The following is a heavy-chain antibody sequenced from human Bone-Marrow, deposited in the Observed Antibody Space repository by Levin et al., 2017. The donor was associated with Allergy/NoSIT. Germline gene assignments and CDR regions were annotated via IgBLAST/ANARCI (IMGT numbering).Heavy chain of an antibody. J-gene: IGHJ4*02. D-gene: IGHD5-24*01. CDR1: GFTLGAYW. V-gene: IGHV3-7*01. Sequence: PGGSLRLSCEASGFTLGAYWLSWARQAPGKGPEWVANINQDGSLTYYVDSVKGRFTISRDNARNSLYLQMSSLRVEDTAVYYCAGAGSFSTSRCLDSWGQGTLVTVSS. CDR2: INQDGSLT. CDR3: AGAGSFSTSRCLDS.